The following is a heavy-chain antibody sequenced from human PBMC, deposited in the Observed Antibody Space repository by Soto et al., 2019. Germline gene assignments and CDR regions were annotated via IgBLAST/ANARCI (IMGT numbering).Heavy chain of an antibody. CDR3: ARDAVYSDILTGSPRGHGMDV. D-gene: IGHD3-9*01. J-gene: IGHJ6*02. Sequence: EVQLVETGGGLIQPGGSLRLSCEVTGFSVSYNSMTWVRQAPGEGLEWVSVIYSGGSTYYADSVKGRFTISRDASKKMVYLQMNSLGPEETAVYYCARDAVYSDILTGSPRGHGMDVWGHGTTVTVSS. V-gene: IGHV3-53*02. CDR1: GFSVSYNS. CDR2: IYSGGST.